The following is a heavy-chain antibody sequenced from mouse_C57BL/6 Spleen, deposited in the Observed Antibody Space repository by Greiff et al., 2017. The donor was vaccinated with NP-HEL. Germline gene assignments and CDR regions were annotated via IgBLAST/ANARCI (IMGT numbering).Heavy chain of an antibody. Sequence: VKLEESGGGLVKPGGSLKLSCAASGFTFSSYTMSWVRQTPEKRLEWVATISGGGGNTYYPDSVKGRFTISRDNAKNTLYLQMSSLMSEDTALYYCASPYYSNYGAMDYWGQGTSVTVSS. CDR1: GFTFSSYT. CDR3: ASPYYSNYGAMDY. CDR2: ISGGGGNT. V-gene: IGHV5-9*01. J-gene: IGHJ4*01. D-gene: IGHD2-5*01.